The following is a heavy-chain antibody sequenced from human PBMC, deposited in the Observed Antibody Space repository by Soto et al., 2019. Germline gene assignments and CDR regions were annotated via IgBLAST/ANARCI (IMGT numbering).Heavy chain of an antibody. CDR2: ISYDGSNK. J-gene: IGHJ4*02. Sequence: EASWRLSCTASGFTFRSYGMHWVRQAPGKGLEWVAVISYDGSNKYYADSVKGRFTISRDNSKNTLYLQMNSLRAEDTAVYYCAKDPADYHSGGWYYFDYWGQGTLVNVSS. CDR3: AKDPADYHSGGWYYFDY. D-gene: IGHD6-19*01. CDR1: GFTFRSYG. V-gene: IGHV3-30*18.